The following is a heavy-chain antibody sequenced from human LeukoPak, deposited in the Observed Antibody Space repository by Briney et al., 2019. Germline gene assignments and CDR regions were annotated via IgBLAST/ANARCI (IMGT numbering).Heavy chain of an antibody. Sequence: GGSLRLSCAASGFTFSSYGMHWVRQAPGKGLEWVAVISYDGSNKYYADSVKGRFTISRDNSKNTLCLQMNSLRAEDTAVYYCAKDYCSSTSCPNYWGQGTLVTVSS. J-gene: IGHJ4*02. V-gene: IGHV3-30*18. CDR3: AKDYCSSTSCPNY. CDR2: ISYDGSNK. CDR1: GFTFSSYG. D-gene: IGHD2-2*01.